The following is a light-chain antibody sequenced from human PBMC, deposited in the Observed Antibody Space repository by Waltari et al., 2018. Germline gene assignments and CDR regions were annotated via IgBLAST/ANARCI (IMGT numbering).Light chain of an antibody. Sequence: DIVLTQSPGTLSLSPGERATLSCRASQSVSNNYLAWYHQKPAQAPRLLIYGGSSRATGIPGRFSGSGSGTDFTLTISMLETEDFGVYYCQHYVTSPWTFGQGTKVEIK. CDR1: QSVSNNY. V-gene: IGKV3-20*01. CDR3: QHYVTSPWT. J-gene: IGKJ1*01. CDR2: GGS.